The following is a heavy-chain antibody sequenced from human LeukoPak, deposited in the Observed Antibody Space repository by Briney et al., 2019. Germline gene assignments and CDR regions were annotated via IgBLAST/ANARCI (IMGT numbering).Heavy chain of an antibody. CDR1: GFTFDDYG. V-gene: IGHV3-20*04. D-gene: IGHD6-19*01. Sequence: GGSLRLSCAASGFTFDDYGMSWVRQAPGKGPEWVSGINWNGGSTGYADSVKGRFTISRDNSKNTLYLQMNSLRAEDTAVYYCAKGSGAWVAVAEWFDPWGQGTLVTVSS. CDR2: INWNGGST. J-gene: IGHJ5*02. CDR3: AKGSGAWVAVAEWFDP.